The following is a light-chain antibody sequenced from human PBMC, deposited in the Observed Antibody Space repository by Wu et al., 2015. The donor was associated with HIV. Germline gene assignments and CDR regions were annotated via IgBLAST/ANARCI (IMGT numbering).Light chain of an antibody. J-gene: IGKJ1*01. CDR2: GSS. V-gene: IGKV1-17*03. CDR1: QGISNY. CDR3: LQHDSFPPT. Sequence: DIQMTQSPSAMSASVGDRVTITCRASQGISNYLAWFQQKPGKVPKRLIYGSSTLQSGVPSRFSGIGSGTEFTLTISSLQPDDFATYYCLQHDSFPPTFGQGTKVEIK.